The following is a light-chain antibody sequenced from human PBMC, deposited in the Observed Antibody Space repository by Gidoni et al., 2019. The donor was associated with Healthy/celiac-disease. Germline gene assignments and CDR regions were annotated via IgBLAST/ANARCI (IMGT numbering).Light chain of an antibody. CDR1: SSNIGAGYD. V-gene: IGLV1-40*01. CDR2: GNS. CDR3: QSYDSSLSGFYV. J-gene: IGLJ1*01. Sequence: QSVLTPPPSGSGAPGQRVTISCTGSSSNIGAGYDVHWYQQLPGTAPKLLIYGNSNRPSGVPDRFSGSKSGTSASLAITGLQAEDEADYYCQSYDSSLSGFYVFGTGTKVTVL.